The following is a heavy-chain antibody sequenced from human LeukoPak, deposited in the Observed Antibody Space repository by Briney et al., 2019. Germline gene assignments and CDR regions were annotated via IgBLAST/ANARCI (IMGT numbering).Heavy chain of an antibody. CDR3: ARVVNCSGGSCYLGLFDY. CDR1: EITFSDYY. Sequence: GGPLRLSCAGSEITFSDYYMSWIRQAPGKGLEWVSYISSSSSYTNYADSVKGRFTISRDNAKNSLYLQMNSLRAEDTAVYYCARVVNCSGGSCYLGLFDYWGQGTLVTVSS. J-gene: IGHJ4*02. CDR2: ISSSSSYT. V-gene: IGHV3-11*05. D-gene: IGHD2-15*01.